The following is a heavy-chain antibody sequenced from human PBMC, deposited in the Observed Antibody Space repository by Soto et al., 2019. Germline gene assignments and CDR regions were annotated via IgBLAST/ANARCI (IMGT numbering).Heavy chain of an antibody. J-gene: IGHJ4*02. V-gene: IGHV4-30-4*01. CDR1: GDSISSGDYY. D-gene: IGHD6-13*01. CDR2: IYYSGNT. Sequence: QVQLRESGPGLVKPSQTLSLTCTVSGDSISSGDYYWSWIRQPPGKGLEWIGCIYYSGNTYYNPSLSRRFSISVDTSKNQFSLQLSSVTIADTAVYYCACDFKRYSSPPGPLEYWGLGTLGNVSA. CDR3: ACDFKRYSSPPGPLEY.